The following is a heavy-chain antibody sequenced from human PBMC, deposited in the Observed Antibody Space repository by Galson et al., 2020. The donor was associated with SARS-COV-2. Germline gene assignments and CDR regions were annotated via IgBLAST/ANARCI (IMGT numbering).Heavy chain of an antibody. CDR1: GFIFSGFD. D-gene: IGHD3-9*01. J-gene: IGHJ6*02. CDR3: ARATILYDYGMDV. CDR2: IGTTGDT. V-gene: IGHV3-13*01. Sequence: GESLKLSCAASGFIFSGFDMHWVRQAAGKGLEWVSGIGTTGDTYYPESVKGRFTISRENAKNSLYLQMNSLRAEDTAVYYCARATILYDYGMDVWGQGTTVTVSS.